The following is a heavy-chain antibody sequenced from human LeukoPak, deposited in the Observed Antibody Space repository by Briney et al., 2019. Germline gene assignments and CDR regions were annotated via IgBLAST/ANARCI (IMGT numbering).Heavy chain of an antibody. V-gene: IGHV3-30-3*01. Sequence: GRSLRLSCAASGFTFSSYAMHWVRQAPGKGLEWVAVISYDGSNKYYADSVKGRFTISRDNSKNTLYLQMNSLRAEDTAVYYCARGPWGVSSGYCGYFDYWGQGTLVTVSS. J-gene: IGHJ4*02. CDR2: ISYDGSNK. CDR1: GFTFSSYA. D-gene: IGHD3-22*01. CDR3: ARGPWGVSSGYCGYFDY.